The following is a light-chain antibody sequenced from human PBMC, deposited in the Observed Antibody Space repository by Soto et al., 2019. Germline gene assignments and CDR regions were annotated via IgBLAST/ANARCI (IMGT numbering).Light chain of an antibody. V-gene: IGLV2-14*01. J-gene: IGLJ1*01. Sequence: QSALTQPASVSGSPGQSITISCTGTSSDVGGYNYVSWYQQLPGKAPKLMIYDVSDRPSGVSNRFSGSKSGNKASLTISGRQAEDEADYYCSSYTSSRLYVLGTGTKVTVL. CDR2: DVS. CDR3: SSYTSSRLYV. CDR1: SSDVGGYNY.